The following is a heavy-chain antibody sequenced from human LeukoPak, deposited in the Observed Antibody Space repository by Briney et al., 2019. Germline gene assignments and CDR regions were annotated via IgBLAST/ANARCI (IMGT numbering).Heavy chain of an antibody. D-gene: IGHD3-9*01. Sequence: PSETLSLTCAVYGGSFSGYYWSWIRQPPGKGLEWIGEINHSGSTNYNPSLKSRVTISVDTSKNQFSLKLSSVTAADTAVYYCARVNKSYYDILTGYYDYWGQGTLVTVSS. CDR3: ARVNKSYYDILTGYYDY. V-gene: IGHV4-34*01. CDR2: INHSGST. J-gene: IGHJ4*02. CDR1: GGSFSGYY.